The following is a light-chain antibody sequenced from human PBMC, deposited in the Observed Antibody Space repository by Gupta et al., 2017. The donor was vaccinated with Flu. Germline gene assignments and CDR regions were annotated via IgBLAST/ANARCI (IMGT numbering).Light chain of an antibody. V-gene: IGKV3-20*01. CDR3: QQFGTSTGWT. Sequence: EIVLTQSPGTLSLSPGERATLSCRASQSVSSSYLAWYQQKPGQAPRLLIYGASSRATGIPERFSGSGSGTDFTLTISRLEPEDCAVYYCQQFGTSTGWTFGQGTKVEIK. CDR2: GAS. J-gene: IGKJ1*01. CDR1: QSVSSSY.